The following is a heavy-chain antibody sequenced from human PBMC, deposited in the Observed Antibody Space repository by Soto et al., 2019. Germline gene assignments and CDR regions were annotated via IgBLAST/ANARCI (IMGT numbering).Heavy chain of an antibody. V-gene: IGHV4-38-2*01. D-gene: IGHD2-2*01. CDR3: ARLYCSSVSCYNDY. CDR2: IYQSGKT. CDR1: GFPVSYGYY. J-gene: IGHJ4*02. Sequence: TSETLSLTCGVSGFPVSYGYYWGWIRQPPGKGLEWLGSIYQSGKTYYNPSLKSRLTPSMDTSKNEFSVRLRSVTAADTAVYFCARLYCSSVSCYNDYWGPGVQVTVS.